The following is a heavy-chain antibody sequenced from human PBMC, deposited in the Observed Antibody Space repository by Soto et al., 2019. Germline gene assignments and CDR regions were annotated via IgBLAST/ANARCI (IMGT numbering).Heavy chain of an antibody. Sequence: QVQLVESGGGVVQPGRSLRLSCAASGFTFSSYGMHWVRQAPGKGLEWVTVISYDGKVAYYADSVKGRFTISRDNSKNPLYLKMNSLRTEDTSMYYCAKEGPITNWYFDYWGQGTLVTVSS. CDR1: GFTFSSYG. D-gene: IGHD1-1*01. V-gene: IGHV3-30*18. CDR3: AKEGPITNWYFDY. J-gene: IGHJ4*02. CDR2: ISYDGKVA.